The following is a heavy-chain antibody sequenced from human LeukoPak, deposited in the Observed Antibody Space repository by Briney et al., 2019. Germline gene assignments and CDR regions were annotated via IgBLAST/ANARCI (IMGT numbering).Heavy chain of an antibody. CDR2: IYYSGST. Sequence: SETLSLTCTVSGGSISSYYWSWIRQPPGKGLEWIGYIYYSGSTNYNPSLKSRVTISVDTSKNQFSLKLSSVTAADTAVYYCARGANYYDSSGYYPYFDYWGQGTLVTVSS. J-gene: IGHJ4*02. CDR3: ARGANYYDSSGYYPYFDY. CDR1: GGSISSYY. D-gene: IGHD3-22*01. V-gene: IGHV4-59*01.